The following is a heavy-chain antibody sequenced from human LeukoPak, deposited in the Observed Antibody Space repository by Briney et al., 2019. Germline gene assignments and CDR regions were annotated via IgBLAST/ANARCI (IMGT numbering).Heavy chain of an antibody. D-gene: IGHD3-16*02. CDR1: GFTFSSYE. CDR3: ARVQRLRWGELSAPWAMDV. CDR2: SSQSGTTT. V-gene: IGHV3-48*03. J-gene: IGHJ6*02. Sequence: RGSLRLSCTASGFTFSSYEIPWVRQAPGKGLEWISYSSQSGTTTYFADSVKGRFILSRDNAKNSLYMQVNSLRVEDTAIYYCARVQRLRWGELSAPWAMDVWGQGTTVTVSS.